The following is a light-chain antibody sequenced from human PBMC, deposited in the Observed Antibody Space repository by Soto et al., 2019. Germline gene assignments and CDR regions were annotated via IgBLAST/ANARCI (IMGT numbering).Light chain of an antibody. J-gene: IGKJ4*01. V-gene: IGKV3-20*01. Sequence: EIVLTQSPGTLSLSPGERDTLSCRASQSLTNNYLAWYQQKTGQAPRLLIYAAYSRATGIPNRFSGSGSGTDFTLIISRLEPEDFAVYYCQQYGSSLPVTFGGGTKVDIK. CDR1: QSLTNNY. CDR2: AAY. CDR3: QQYGSSLPVT.